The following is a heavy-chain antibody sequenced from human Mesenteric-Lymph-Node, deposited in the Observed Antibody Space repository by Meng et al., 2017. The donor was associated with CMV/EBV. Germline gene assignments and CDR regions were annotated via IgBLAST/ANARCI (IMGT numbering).Heavy chain of an antibody. CDR3: ARPHYYGSGSSPWFDP. D-gene: IGHD3-10*01. V-gene: IGHV4-39*01. CDR2: IYYSGST. CDR1: GGSISSSSYY. J-gene: IGHJ5*02. Sequence: QLQLQESGPGLVKPSETLSPTGAGSGGSISSSSYYWGWIRQPPGKGLEWIGSIYYSGSTYYNPSLKSRVTISVDTSKNQFSLKLSSVTAADTAVYYCARPHYYGSGSSPWFDPWGQGTLVTVSS.